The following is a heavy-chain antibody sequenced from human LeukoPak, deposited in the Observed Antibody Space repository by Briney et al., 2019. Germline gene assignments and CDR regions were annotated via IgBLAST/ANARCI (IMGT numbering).Heavy chain of an antibody. CDR2: IINSGGTI. J-gene: IGHJ6*02. D-gene: IGHD3-10*01. V-gene: IGHV3-48*02. CDR3: ARVGRGLYSMDV. Sequence: GGSLRLSCAASGFTVSSNSMNWVRQTPGKGLEWVSYIINSGGTIYYADSVQGRFTISRDNAKNSLYLQMNSLRDEDTAVYYCARVGRGLYSMDVWGQGTTVTVSS. CDR1: GFTVSSNS.